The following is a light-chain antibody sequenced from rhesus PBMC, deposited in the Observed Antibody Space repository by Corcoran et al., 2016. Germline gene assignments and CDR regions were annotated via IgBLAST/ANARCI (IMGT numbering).Light chain of an antibody. CDR3: QQHNNFPRT. Sequence: DIQMTQSPSSLSASVGDTVTITCRASQGIGNFLAWYQQKPGKAPKPLIFYASTLEGWVPSRFSGSGSGTEFTLTITSLQPEEFAIYYCQQHNNFPRTFGQGTKVEIQ. V-gene: IGKV1S3*01. CDR1: QGIGNF. CDR2: YAS. J-gene: IGKJ1*01.